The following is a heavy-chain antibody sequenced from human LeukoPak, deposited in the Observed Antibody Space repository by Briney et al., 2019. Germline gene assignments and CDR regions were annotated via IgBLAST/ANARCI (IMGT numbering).Heavy chain of an antibody. Sequence: SVKLSCKASGGTFSSYAISWVRQAPGQGLEWMGGIIPIFGTANYAQKFQGRVTITADESTSTAYMELSSLRSEDTVVYYCARLGMVGEVISSPNFDYWGQGTLVTVSS. J-gene: IGHJ4*02. D-gene: IGHD3-10*01. CDR2: IIPIFGTA. CDR1: GGTFSSYA. CDR3: ARLGMVGEVISSPNFDY. V-gene: IGHV1-69*13.